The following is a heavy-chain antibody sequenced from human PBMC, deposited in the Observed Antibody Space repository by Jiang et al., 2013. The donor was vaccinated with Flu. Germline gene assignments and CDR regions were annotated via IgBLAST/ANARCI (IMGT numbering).Heavy chain of an antibody. CDR1: GGSISSYY. V-gene: IGHV4-59*01. D-gene: IGHD6-13*01. CDR2: IYYSGST. J-gene: IGHJ3*02. Sequence: GSGLVKPSETLSLTCTVSGGSISSYYWSWIRQPPGKGLEWIGYIYYSGSTNYNPSLKSRVTISVDTSKNQFSLKLNSVTAADTAVYYCARQGAAAGTDAFDIWGQGTMVTVSS. CDR3: ARQGAAAGTDAFDI.